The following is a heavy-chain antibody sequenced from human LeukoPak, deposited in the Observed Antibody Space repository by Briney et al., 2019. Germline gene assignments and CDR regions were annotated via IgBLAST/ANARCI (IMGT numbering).Heavy chain of an antibody. CDR2: IYTSGST. Sequence: SETLSLTCTVSGGSISSGSYYWSWIRQPAGKGLEWIGRIYTSGSTNYNPSLKSRVTISVDTSKNQFSLKLSSVTAADTAVYYCARDFVGYNWNYGPYYYYYMDVWGKGTTVTVSS. V-gene: IGHV4-61*02. D-gene: IGHD1-7*01. CDR3: ARDFVGYNWNYGPYYYYYMDV. J-gene: IGHJ6*03. CDR1: GGSISSGSYY.